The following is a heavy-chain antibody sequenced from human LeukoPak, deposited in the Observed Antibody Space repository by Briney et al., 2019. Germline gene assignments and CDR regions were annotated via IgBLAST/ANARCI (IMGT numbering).Heavy chain of an antibody. V-gene: IGHV1-2*02. CDR2: INPNSGGT. D-gene: IGHD2-2*02. J-gene: IGHJ4*02. CDR1: GYTFTGYY. Sequence: GASVKVSCKASGYTFTGYYMHWVRQAPGQGPEWMGWINPNSGGTNYAQKFQGRVTMTRDTSISTAYMELSRLRSDDTAVYYCARQCSSTSCYSGQNDYWGQGTLVTVSS. CDR3: ARQCSSTSCYSGQNDY.